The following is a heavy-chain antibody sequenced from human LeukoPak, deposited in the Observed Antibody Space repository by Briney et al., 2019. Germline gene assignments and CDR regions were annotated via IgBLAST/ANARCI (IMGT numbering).Heavy chain of an antibody. D-gene: IGHD2-2*01. J-gene: IGHJ5*02. Sequence: ASVKVSCKVSGYTLTELSMHWVRQAPGRGVEWMGGFDPEDGETVDAQRFQGRVTMTEDTSTDTAYMELSSLRSEDTAVYYCARGVVVPAAISNWFDPWGQGTLVTVSS. V-gene: IGHV1-24*01. CDR3: ARGVVVPAAISNWFDP. CDR1: GYTLTELS. CDR2: FDPEDGET.